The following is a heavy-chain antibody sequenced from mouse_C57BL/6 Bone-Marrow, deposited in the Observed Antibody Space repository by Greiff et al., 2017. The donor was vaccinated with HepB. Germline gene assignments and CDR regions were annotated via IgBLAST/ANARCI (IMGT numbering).Heavy chain of an antibody. CDR1: GIDFSRYW. V-gene: IGHV4-1*01. CDR2: INPDSSTI. CDR3: ARPGIYYDGSPGFDV. J-gene: IGHJ1*03. Sequence: DVKLLESGGGLVQPGGSLKLSCAASGIDFSRYWMSWVRRAPGKGLEWIGEINPDSSTINYAPSLKDKFIISRDNAKNTLYLQMSKVRSEDTALYYCARPGIYYDGSPGFDVWGTGTTVTVSS. D-gene: IGHD1-1*01.